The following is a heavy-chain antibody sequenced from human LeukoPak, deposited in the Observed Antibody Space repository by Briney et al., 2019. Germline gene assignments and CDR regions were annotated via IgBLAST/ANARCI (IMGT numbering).Heavy chain of an antibody. J-gene: IGHJ4*02. D-gene: IGHD6-13*01. V-gene: IGHV4-59*08. CDR3: ARLGKQQLVSTGYYFDY. CDR1: GGSISSYY. CDR2: IYYSGST. Sequence: SETLSLTCTVSGGSISSYYWSWIRQPPGKGLEWIGYIYYSGSTNYNPSLKSRVTISVDTSKNQFSLKLSSVTAADTAVYYCARLGKQQLVSTGYYFDYWGQGTLVTVSS.